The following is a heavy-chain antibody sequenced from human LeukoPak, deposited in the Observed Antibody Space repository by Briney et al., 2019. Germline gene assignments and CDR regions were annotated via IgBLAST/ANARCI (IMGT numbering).Heavy chain of an antibody. D-gene: IGHD4-11*01. V-gene: IGHV1-46*01. Sequence: ASVKVSCKAFGYTFTSNYMHWVRQAPGQGPEWMGVISPSGGSTTYAQKFQGRVTPTRDMSTSTDYLELSSLRSEDTAVYYCAKKKTDYSYPSSFDYWGQGTLVTVSS. CDR2: ISPSGGST. CDR3: AKKKTDYSYPSSFDY. CDR1: GYTFTSNY. J-gene: IGHJ4*02.